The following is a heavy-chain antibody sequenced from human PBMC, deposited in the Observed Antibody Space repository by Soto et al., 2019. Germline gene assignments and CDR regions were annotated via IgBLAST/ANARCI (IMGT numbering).Heavy chain of an antibody. Sequence: PSETLSLTCAVYDESFSEYYWTWIRQPPGKGLEWIGEIKRRGSTTYNPALKSRVAISVDTSKKQFSLNLISVTAADAAVYYCARGHLPARFDFWGQGILVTVSS. J-gene: IGHJ4*02. CDR1: DESFSEYY. CDR2: IKRRGST. CDR3: ARGHLPARFDF. V-gene: IGHV4-34*01.